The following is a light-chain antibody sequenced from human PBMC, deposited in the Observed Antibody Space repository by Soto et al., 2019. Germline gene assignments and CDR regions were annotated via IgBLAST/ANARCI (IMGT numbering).Light chain of an antibody. CDR2: INYDGTH. Sequence: QSVLTQSPSASASLGASVKLTCTLSSGYSTYAIAWHQQQSEQGPRFLMKINYDGTHSKGDGFFDRFSGSSSGAERHLTISSLQSEDEADYYCQSLGTDIQVFGGGTKLTVL. CDR3: QSLGTDIQV. J-gene: IGLJ3*02. CDR1: SGYSTYA. V-gene: IGLV4-69*01.